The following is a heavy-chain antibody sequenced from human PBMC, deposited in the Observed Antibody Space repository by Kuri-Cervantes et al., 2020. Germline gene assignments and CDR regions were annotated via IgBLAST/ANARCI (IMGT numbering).Heavy chain of an antibody. V-gene: IGHV4-30-2*01. D-gene: IGHD3-3*01. CDR1: GGSISSGGYS. CDR2: IYHSGST. J-gene: IGHJ5*02. CDR3: AREILEIFGVVRGNGWFDP. Sequence: SQTLSLTCAVSGGSISSGGYSWSWIRQPPGKGLEWIGYIYHSGSTYYNPSLKSRVTISVDRSKNQFSLKLSSVTAADTAVYYCAREILEIFGVVRGNGWFDPWGQGTLVTVSS.